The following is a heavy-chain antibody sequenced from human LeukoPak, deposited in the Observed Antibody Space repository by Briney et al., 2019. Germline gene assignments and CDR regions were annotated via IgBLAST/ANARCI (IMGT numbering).Heavy chain of an antibody. Sequence: TSETLSLTCAVYGGSFSVYYWTWIRQPPGKGLEWIGEINHRGSTNHNPSLKSRVTISVDTSKNQFSLKLSSVTAADTAVYYCARFGYGSGSYYNWFDPRGQGTLVTVSS. CDR2: INHRGST. CDR3: ARFGYGSGSYYNWFDP. J-gene: IGHJ5*02. D-gene: IGHD3-10*01. CDR1: GGSFSVYY. V-gene: IGHV4-34*01.